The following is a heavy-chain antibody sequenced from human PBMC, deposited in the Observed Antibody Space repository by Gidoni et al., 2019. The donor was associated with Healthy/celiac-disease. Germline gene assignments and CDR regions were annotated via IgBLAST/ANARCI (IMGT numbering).Heavy chain of an antibody. Sequence: EVQLVESGGGLVQPGGSLSLSCAAAGFPFRSYDMNWVRQAPGKGLEWVSYISSSVSTIYYADSVKGRFTISRDNAKNSLYLQMNSLRAEDTAVYYCASPGYSSGWYNYWGQGTLVTVSS. CDR1: GFPFRSYD. V-gene: IGHV3-48*03. CDR2: ISSSVSTI. J-gene: IGHJ4*02. D-gene: IGHD6-19*01. CDR3: ASPGYSSGWYNY.